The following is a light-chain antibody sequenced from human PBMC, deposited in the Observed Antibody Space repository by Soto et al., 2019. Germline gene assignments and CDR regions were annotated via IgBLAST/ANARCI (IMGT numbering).Light chain of an antibody. J-gene: IGLJ1*01. CDR2: SNN. Sequence: QSVLTQPPSASGTPGQTVTISCSGSSSNIGSNTVNWYQQLPGPAPKLLIYSNNQLPSGVPDRFSGSKSGTSASLAISGLQSEDEADYYCAAWDDSLNGYVFGTGTKLTVL. V-gene: IGLV1-44*01. CDR3: AAWDDSLNGYV. CDR1: SSNIGSNT.